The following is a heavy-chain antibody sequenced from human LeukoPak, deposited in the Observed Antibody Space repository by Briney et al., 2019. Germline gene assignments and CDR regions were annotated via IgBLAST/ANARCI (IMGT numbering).Heavy chain of an antibody. J-gene: IGHJ4*02. V-gene: IGHV4-59*01. Sequence: SETLSLTCTVSGGSISGYFWSWIRQPPGKGLEWIGHIYYSGSTTYNPSLKSRVTISVDTSKNRFSLKLSSVTAADTAVYYCARDKSADYWGQGTLVTVSS. CDR1: GGSISGYF. CDR3: ARDKSADY. CDR2: IYYSGST.